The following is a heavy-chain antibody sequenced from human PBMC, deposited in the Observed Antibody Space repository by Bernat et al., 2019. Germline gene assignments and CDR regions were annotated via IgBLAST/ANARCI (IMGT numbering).Heavy chain of an antibody. D-gene: IGHD4-11*01. J-gene: IGHJ6*03. CDR3: ARFTVTSKPYYYYYYMDV. CDR1: GGSFSGYY. Sequence: VQLQQWGAGLLKPSETLSLTCAVYGGSFSGYYWSWIRQPPGKGLEWIGYIYYSGSTNYNPSLKSRVTISVDTSKNQFSLKLSSVTAADTAVYYCARFTVTSKPYYYYYYMDVWGKGTTVTVSS. CDR2: IYYSGST. V-gene: IGHV4-34*11.